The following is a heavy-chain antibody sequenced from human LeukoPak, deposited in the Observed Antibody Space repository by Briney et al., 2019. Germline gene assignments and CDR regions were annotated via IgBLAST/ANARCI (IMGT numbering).Heavy chain of an antibody. CDR2: INPNSGGT. D-gene: IGHD6-19*01. J-gene: IGHJ5*02. CDR3: ARVAVAGREGWFDP. V-gene: IGHV1-2*02. CDR1: GYTFTGYY. Sequence: ASVKVSCKASGYTFTGYYMHWVRQAPGQGLEWMGWINPNSGGTNYAQKFQGRVTMTRDTSISTAYMELSRLRSDDTAVYYCARVAVAGREGWFDPWGQGTLVTVSS.